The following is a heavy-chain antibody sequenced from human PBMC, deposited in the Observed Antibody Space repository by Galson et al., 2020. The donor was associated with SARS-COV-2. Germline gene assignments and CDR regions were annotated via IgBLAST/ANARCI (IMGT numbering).Heavy chain of an antibody. CDR1: GSTLSSYA. V-gene: IGHV1-69*04. Sequence: SVKVSCEASGSTLSSYAIIWVRQAPGQGLEWMGRIIPILGITNYAQKFQGRVTIIADKSTSTGSMELSVLTSEDTAIYYCARDRGGSLSQGERQGYYFDYWGQGTLVIGSS. D-gene: IGHD1-1*01. CDR3: ARDRGGSLSQGERQGYYFDY. J-gene: IGHJ4*02. CDR2: IIPILGIT.